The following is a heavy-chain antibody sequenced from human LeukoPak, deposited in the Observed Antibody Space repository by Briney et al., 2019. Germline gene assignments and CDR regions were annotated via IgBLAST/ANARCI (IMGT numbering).Heavy chain of an antibody. CDR1: GGSISSSRYY. J-gene: IGHJ6*02. V-gene: IGHV4-39*02. D-gene: IGHD5-18*01. CDR2: IDKGGST. CDR3: ARDGMEYNYGYGDFYYGMDV. Sequence: SETLSLTCTVSGGSISSSRYYWGWIRQPPGKGLEWIGTIDKGGSTSYNPSLRSRVTTSVDTSKNQFSLNLISVTAADTAVYYCARDGMEYNYGYGDFYYGMDVWGQGTTVTVSS.